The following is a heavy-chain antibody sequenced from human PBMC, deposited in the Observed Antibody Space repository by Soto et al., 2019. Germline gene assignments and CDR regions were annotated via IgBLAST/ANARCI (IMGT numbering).Heavy chain of an antibody. J-gene: IGHJ4*02. D-gene: IGHD3-22*01. Sequence: QITLKESGPTLVKPTQTLTLTFTFSGFSLSTSGVGVCWIRQPPGQALEWLALIYWNDDKRYSPSLKSRLTITKDTAKTRLVLTMTNMDPVDTATYYCAHRPDYYDSFPPYYLDYWGQGTLVTVSS. CDR2: IYWNDDK. V-gene: IGHV2-5*01. CDR3: AHRPDYYDSFPPYYLDY. CDR1: GFSLSTSGVG.